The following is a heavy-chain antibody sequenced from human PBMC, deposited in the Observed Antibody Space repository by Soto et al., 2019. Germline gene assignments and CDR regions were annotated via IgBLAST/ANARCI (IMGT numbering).Heavy chain of an antibody. CDR3: PRESRILPPDSGKKIDP. CDR2: IYYSGST. V-gene: IGHV4-61*01. J-gene: IGHJ5*01. CDR1: GGSFNSGHDY. Sequence: XATLSLPCTVSGGSFNSGHDYWNCIRQSPGKGLEWIGYIYYSGSTNYNSSLKSRLSISIDTSRNQFSLKLTSVTAADTAVCYCPRESRILPPDSGKKIDPWGQGILVTVSS. D-gene: IGHD3-10*01.